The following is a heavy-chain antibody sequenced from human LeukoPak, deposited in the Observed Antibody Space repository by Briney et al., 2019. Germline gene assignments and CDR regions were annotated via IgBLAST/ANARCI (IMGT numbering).Heavy chain of an antibody. CDR1: GASISSYY. CDR3: ARGLDAFDI. V-gene: IGHV4-59*12. CDR2: IYHSGST. J-gene: IGHJ3*02. Sequence: PSETLSLTCTVSGASISSYYWSWIRQPPGKGLEWIGSIYHSGSTNYNPSLKSRVTISVDTSKNQFSLKLSSVTAADTAVYYCARGLDAFDIWGQGTMVTVSS.